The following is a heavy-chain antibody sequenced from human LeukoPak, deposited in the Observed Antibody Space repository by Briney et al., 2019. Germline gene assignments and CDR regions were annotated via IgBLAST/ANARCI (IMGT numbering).Heavy chain of an antibody. CDR3: ARQQQLGPYYNHYMDV. J-gene: IGHJ6*03. CDR2: MNPNSGNT. V-gene: IGHV1-8*02. D-gene: IGHD6-13*01. CDR1: GYTFTSYD. Sequence: GASVKVSCKASGYTFTSYDINWVRQATGQGLEWMGWMNPNSGNTGYAQRFQGRVTMTRNTSISTAYMELSSLRSEDTAVYYCARQQQLGPYYNHYMDVWGKGTTVTISS.